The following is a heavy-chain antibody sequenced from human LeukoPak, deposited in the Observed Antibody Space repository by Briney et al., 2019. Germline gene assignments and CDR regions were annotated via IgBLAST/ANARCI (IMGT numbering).Heavy chain of an antibody. J-gene: IGHJ4*02. D-gene: IGHD1-26*01. CDR3: AKDGAVGATMDYYFDY. V-gene: IGHV3-30*02. Sequence: GGSLRLSCAASGFTFSSYAMHWVRQAPGKGLEWVAFIRYDGSNKYYADSVKGRFTISRDSSKNTLYLQMNSLRAEDTAVYYCAKDGAVGATMDYYFDYWGQGTLVTVSS. CDR2: IRYDGSNK. CDR1: GFTFSSYA.